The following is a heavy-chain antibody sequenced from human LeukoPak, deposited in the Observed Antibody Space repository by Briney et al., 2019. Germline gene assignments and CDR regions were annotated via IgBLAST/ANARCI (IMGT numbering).Heavy chain of an antibody. J-gene: IGHJ4*02. CDR3: PTAPAAVDY. Sequence: GGSLRLSCAASAFTFSNAWMSWVRQAPGKGLEWVGRIKSKSDGGATDYAAPVKGRFTISRDDSKNTLYLQMNSLKTEDTAVYYCPTAPAAVDYWGQGTLVTVSS. V-gene: IGHV3-15*01. CDR2: IKSKSDGGAT. CDR1: AFTFSNAW. D-gene: IGHD6-25*01.